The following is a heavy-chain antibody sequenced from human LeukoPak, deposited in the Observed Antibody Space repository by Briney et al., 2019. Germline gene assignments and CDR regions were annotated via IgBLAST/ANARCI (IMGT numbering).Heavy chain of an antibody. V-gene: IGHV1-18*01. CDR2: ISAYNCNT. Sequence: ASVKVSCKASGYTFTSYGISWVRQAPGQGLEWMGWISAYNCNTNYAQKLQGRVTMTTDTSTSTAYMELRSLRSDDTAVYYCARRSDTIFGVVPYYFDYWGQGTLVTVSS. D-gene: IGHD3-3*01. J-gene: IGHJ4*02. CDR3: ARRSDTIFGVVPYYFDY. CDR1: GYTFTSYG.